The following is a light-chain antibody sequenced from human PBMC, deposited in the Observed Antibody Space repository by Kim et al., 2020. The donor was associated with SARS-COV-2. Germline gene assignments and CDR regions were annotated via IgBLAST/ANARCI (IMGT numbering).Light chain of an antibody. CDR1: QSISNY. V-gene: IGKV1-39*01. J-gene: IGKJ2*01. CDR3: QQSSSIPHS. Sequence: DIQVTQSPSSLSVSVGDRVTITCRASQSISNYLNWYQQKPGKAPKLLIYAASSLQSGVPSRFSGSGSGTDFTLTISTLQPEDFATYYCQQSSSIPHSFGQGTKLEIK. CDR2: AAS.